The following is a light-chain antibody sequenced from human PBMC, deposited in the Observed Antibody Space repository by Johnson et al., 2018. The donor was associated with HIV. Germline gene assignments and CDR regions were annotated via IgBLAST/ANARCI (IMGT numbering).Light chain of an antibody. J-gene: IGLJ1*01. V-gene: IGLV1-51*01. CDR1: NSNFGNYY. Sequence: QSVLTQPPSVSAAPGQKVTISCSGNNSNFGNYYLSWYQHLPGTAPKLLIYDNHKRPSGIPDRFSGSQSGTSATLAITGLQAGDEADYYCGTWDTSLSAYVFGTGTRVTVL. CDR3: GTWDTSLSAYV. CDR2: DNH.